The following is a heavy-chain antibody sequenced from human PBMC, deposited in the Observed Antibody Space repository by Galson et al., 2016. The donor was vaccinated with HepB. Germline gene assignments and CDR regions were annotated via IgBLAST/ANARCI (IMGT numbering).Heavy chain of an antibody. CDR1: GFTFSNYG. D-gene: IGHD4-17*01. J-gene: IGHJ6*03. V-gene: IGHV3-30*18. CDR3: AKDSSDGDYDYYYYMDV. CDR2: ISSDGRSK. Sequence: SLRLSCAASGFTFSNYGIHWVRQAPGKGLEWVAVISSDGRSKFYVDSVKGRFTVSRDNSKNTQFLQMNSLRAEDTAVYYCAKDSSDGDYDYYYYMDVWGKGTTVTVSS.